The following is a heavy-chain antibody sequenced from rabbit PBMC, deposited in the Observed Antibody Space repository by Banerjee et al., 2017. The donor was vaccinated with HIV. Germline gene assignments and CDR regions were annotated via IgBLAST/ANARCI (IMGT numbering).Heavy chain of an antibody. CDR1: GFSFSSGYD. V-gene: IGHV1S43*01. CDR2: IYTSSGST. CDR3: ARGSDCTYGYTDCAFRL. J-gene: IGHJ4*01. D-gene: IGHD6-1*01. Sequence: QSLEESGGDLVKPGASLTLTCTASGFSFSSGYDMCWVRQAPGKGLELIGCIYTSSGSTYYASWVNGRFTISRSTSLNTVTLKMTSLTAADTATYFCARGSDCTYGYTDCAFRLWGPGTLVTVS.